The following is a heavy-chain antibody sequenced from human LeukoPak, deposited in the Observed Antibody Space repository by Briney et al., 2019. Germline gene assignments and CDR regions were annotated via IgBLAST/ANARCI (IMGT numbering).Heavy chain of an antibody. V-gene: IGHV1-69*04. D-gene: IGHD3-10*01. J-gene: IGHJ4*02. CDR3: ARELGSGSYSSLYYFDY. CDR2: IIPILGIA. CDR1: GGTFSSYA. Sequence: SVKVSCKASGGTFSSYAISWVRQAPGQGLEWMGRIIPILGIANYAQKFQGRVTITADKSTSTAYMELSSLRSEDTAVYYCARELGSGSYSSLYYFDYWGQGTLVTVSS.